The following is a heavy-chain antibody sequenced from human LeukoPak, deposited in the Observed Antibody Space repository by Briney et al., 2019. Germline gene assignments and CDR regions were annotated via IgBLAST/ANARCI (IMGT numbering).Heavy chain of an antibody. CDR3: ARAPRGSSTWYIVY. Sequence: ASVKVSCKASGYTFNSYGISWVRQAPGQGLEWMGWISPYNGNTNYAQKFQGRVTMTTDTSTTTAYMELRSLGSDDTAVCYCARAPRGSSTWYIVYWGQGTLVTVSS. CDR1: GYTFNSYG. J-gene: IGHJ4*02. V-gene: IGHV1-18*01. D-gene: IGHD6-13*01. CDR2: ISPYNGNT.